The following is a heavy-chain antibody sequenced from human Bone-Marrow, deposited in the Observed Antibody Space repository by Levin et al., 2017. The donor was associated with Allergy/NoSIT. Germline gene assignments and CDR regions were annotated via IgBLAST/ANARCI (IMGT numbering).Heavy chain of an antibody. V-gene: IGHV3-30*18. CDR1: GFPFSSSG. CDR2: ISYDGSNK. J-gene: IGHJ6*02. Sequence: LSLTCAASGFPFSSSGMHWVRQAPGKGLEWVAVISYDGSNKYYADSVKGRFTISRDNSKNTLYLQMNSLRAEDTAVYYCAKSHLITIFGVVTTVYYYDYGMDVWGQGTTVTVSS. D-gene: IGHD3-3*01. CDR3: AKSHLITIFGVVTTVYYYDYGMDV.